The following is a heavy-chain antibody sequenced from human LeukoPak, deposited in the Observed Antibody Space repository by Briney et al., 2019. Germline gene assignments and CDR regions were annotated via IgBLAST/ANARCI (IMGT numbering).Heavy chain of an antibody. CDR2: ISNSGYT. CDR3: AKDIRAVGTSVFEY. Sequence: GGSLRLSCATSGFTFIDYAMSWVRQAPGKGLEWVSSISNSGYTYYAVSVKGRFTVSRDSSNNTVYLQMNSLRAEDTAMYYCAKDIRAVGTSVFEYWGRGTLVSVSS. V-gene: IGHV3-23*01. J-gene: IGHJ4*02. D-gene: IGHD3-10*01. CDR1: GFTFIDYA.